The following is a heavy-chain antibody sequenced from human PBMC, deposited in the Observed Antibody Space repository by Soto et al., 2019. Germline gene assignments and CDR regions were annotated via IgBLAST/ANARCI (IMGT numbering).Heavy chain of an antibody. Sequence: TLSLTGTVPVGSISKSNYYWSWIRQHPGKGLEWIGYIYYSGNTYYNPSLKSRITISLDTSKNHLSLSLSSVTAADTAVYYCARTHSSGYREGFDYWGQGALVTVSS. CDR3: ARTHSSGYREGFDY. D-gene: IGHD3-22*01. J-gene: IGHJ4*02. CDR2: IYYSGNT. CDR1: VGSISKSNYY. V-gene: IGHV4-31*03.